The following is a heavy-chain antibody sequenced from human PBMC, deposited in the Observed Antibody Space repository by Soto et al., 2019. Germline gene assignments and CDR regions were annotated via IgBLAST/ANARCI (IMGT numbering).Heavy chain of an antibody. CDR1: GGSFSGYY. CDR3: ASRLNWNWNSVPPPGFDP. Sequence: SETLSLTCAVYGGSFSGYYWSWIRQPPGKGLEWIGEINHSGSTNYNPSLKSRVTISVDTSKNQFSLKLSSVTAADTAVYYCASRLNWNWNSVPPPGFDPWGQGTLVTVSS. J-gene: IGHJ5*02. D-gene: IGHD1-7*01. CDR2: INHSGST. V-gene: IGHV4-34*01.